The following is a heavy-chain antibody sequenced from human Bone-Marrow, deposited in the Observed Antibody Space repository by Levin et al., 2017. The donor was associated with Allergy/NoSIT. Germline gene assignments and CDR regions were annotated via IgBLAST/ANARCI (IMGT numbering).Heavy chain of an antibody. CDR2: IYYSGNT. CDR1: GGDINNNNYY. V-gene: IGHV4-39*01. Sequence: ASETLSLTCTVSGGDINNNNYYWAWIRQPPGKGLEWIGTIYYSGNTYYNPSLKSRITISVDTSKNQFSLKVSSVTAADTALYYCAIQDSVVVPGYFDYWGHGTRVTVSS. CDR3: AIQDSVVVPGYFDY. J-gene: IGHJ4*01. D-gene: IGHD2-21*02.